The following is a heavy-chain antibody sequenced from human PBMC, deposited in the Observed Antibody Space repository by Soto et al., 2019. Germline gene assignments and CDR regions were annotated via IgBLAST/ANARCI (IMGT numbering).Heavy chain of an antibody. D-gene: IGHD1-26*01. V-gene: IGHV3-23*01. J-gene: IGHJ4*02. CDR2: ISGSSGTI. CDR1: GPTFKSFA. Sequence: EVQLLESGGGLVQPGGSLRLSCAASGPTFKSFAMTWVRQAPGKGLEWVSGISGSSGTIYYADSVKGRFTVSRDNSKNTLYLQMNSLRVEDTAVYYCGKAYRGELVFYWGQGTPVTVTS. CDR3: GKAYRGELVFY.